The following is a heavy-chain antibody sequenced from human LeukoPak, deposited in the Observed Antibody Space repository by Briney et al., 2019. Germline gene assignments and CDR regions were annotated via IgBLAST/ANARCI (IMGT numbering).Heavy chain of an antibody. CDR1: GFAFSTYA. J-gene: IGHJ4*02. CDR3: AKAGCTNIVCYLNS. Sequence: GGSLRLSCAASGFAFSTYAMSWVRQAPGKGLEWVSGIIGSGGSTYYADSVKGRFTISRDNSKNTLYLQKNSLRAEDTAIYYCAKAGCTNIVCYLNSWGQGTLVTVSS. CDR2: IIGSGGST. D-gene: IGHD2-8*01. V-gene: IGHV3-23*01.